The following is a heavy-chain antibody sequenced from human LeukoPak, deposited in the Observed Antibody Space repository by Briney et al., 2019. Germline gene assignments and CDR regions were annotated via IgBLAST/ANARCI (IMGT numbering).Heavy chain of an antibody. Sequence: PGGSLRLSCAASGFTFSSYAMHWVRQAPGKGLEWVAVISYDGSNKYYADSVKGRFTISRDNSKNTLYLQMNSLRAEDTAVYYCAKRGYSYGRHTAPFDYWGQGTLVTVSS. CDR1: GFTFSSYA. CDR3: AKRGYSYGRHTAPFDY. CDR2: ISYDGSNK. V-gene: IGHV3-30-3*02. J-gene: IGHJ4*02. D-gene: IGHD5-18*01.